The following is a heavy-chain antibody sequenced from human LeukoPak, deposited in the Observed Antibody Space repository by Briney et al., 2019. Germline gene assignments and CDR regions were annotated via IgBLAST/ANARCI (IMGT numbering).Heavy chain of an antibody. J-gene: IGHJ4*02. CDR3: AKDSVAVTGTGNIDY. Sequence: PGGSLRLSCAACGFTFDDYTMHWVRQAPGKGLECVSLISWDGCSSYYADCVEGRFTISRDSSKNSLYLQMASLRAEDAALYYCAKDSVAVTGTGNIDYWGEGTLVTVSS. V-gene: IGHV3-43D*03. CDR2: ISWDGCSS. D-gene: IGHD6-19*01. CDR1: GFTFDDYT.